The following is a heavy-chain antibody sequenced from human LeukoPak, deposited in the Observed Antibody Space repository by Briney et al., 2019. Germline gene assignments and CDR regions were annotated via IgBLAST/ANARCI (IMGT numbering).Heavy chain of an antibody. CDR1: GYSFSTYD. CDR2: MRPKKSDT. J-gene: IGHJ4*02. Sequence: ASVKVSCKASGYSFSTYDINWVRRAPGQGLEWLGWMRPKKSDTGYARKFQDRVTLTWNISTDTAYMELNSLTPEDTAVYFCAGGPPEDTSSGYWGQGTLVTVSS. CDR3: AGGPPEDTSSGY. D-gene: IGHD3-22*01. V-gene: IGHV1-8*01.